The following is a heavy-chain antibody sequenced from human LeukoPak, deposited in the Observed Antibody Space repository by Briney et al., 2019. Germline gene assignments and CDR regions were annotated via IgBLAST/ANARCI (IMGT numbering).Heavy chain of an antibody. CDR2: IYYSGST. J-gene: IGHJ4*02. CDR3: ARDSSSSEYFDY. D-gene: IGHD6-6*01. Sequence: SETLSLTCTVSGGSISSGDYYWSWIRQPPGKGLEWIGHIYYSGSTYYNPSLKSRVTISVDTSKNQFSLKLSSVTAADTAVYYCARDSSSSEYFDYWGQGTLVTVSS. CDR1: GGSISSGDYY. V-gene: IGHV4-30-4*08.